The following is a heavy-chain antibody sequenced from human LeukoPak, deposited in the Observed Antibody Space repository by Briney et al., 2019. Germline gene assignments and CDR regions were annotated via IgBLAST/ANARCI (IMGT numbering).Heavy chain of an antibody. CDR3: ARSRGGYSYGLRGGYYYYYMDV. V-gene: IGHV1-2*02. Sequence: ASVKVSCKASGYTFTGYYMHWVRQAPGQGLEWMGWINPNSGGTNYAQKSQGRVTMTRDTSISTAYMELSRLRSDDTAVYYCARSRGGYSYGLRGGYYYYYMDVWAKGPRSPSP. D-gene: IGHD5-18*01. CDR1: GYTFTGYY. CDR2: INPNSGGT. J-gene: IGHJ6*03.